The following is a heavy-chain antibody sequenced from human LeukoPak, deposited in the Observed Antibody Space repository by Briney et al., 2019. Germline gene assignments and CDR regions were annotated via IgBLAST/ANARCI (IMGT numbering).Heavy chain of an antibody. CDR3: AAYYYDSSGYDLRFY. Sequence: GRSLRLSCAASGFTFSNYGMHWVRQAPGKGLAWVAVIWYDGSKKYHADSVKGRFTISRDNSKNTLNLQMNSLRVEDTAVYYCAAYYYDSSGYDLRFYWGQGTLVTVSS. V-gene: IGHV3-33*01. CDR2: IWYDGSKK. CDR1: GFTFSNYG. D-gene: IGHD3-22*01. J-gene: IGHJ4*02.